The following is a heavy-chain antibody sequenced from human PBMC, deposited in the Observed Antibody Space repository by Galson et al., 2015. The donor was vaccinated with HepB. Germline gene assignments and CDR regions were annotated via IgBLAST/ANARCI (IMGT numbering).Heavy chain of an antibody. Sequence: PALVKPTQALTLTCTFSGFSLDTTGVGVGWIRQPPGKALEWLALIYWDDDKRYSPSLESRLSITKDTSENQVGLKLTNLDPVDTATYYCAHAQYYYGSASYAFWGQGTLVTVSS. D-gene: IGHD3-10*01. CDR1: GFSLDTTGVG. V-gene: IGHV2-5*02. J-gene: IGHJ4*02. CDR3: AHAQYYYGSASYAF. CDR2: IYWDDDK.